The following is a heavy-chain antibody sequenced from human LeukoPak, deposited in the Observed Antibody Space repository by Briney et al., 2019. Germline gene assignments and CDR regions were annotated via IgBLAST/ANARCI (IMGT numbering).Heavy chain of an antibody. V-gene: IGHV3-48*03. Sequence: GGSLRLSYAASGFTFSSYEMNWVRQAPGKGLEWVSYISSSGSTIYYADSVKGRFTISRDNAKSSLYLQMNSLRAEDTAVYYCARSSSSSWYLDYWGQGTLVTVSS. CDR1: GFTFSSYE. CDR3: ARSSSSSWYLDY. CDR2: ISSSGSTI. J-gene: IGHJ4*02. D-gene: IGHD6-13*01.